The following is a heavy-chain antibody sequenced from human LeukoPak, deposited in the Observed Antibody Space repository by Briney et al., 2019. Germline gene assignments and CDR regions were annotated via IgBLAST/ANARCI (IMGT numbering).Heavy chain of an antibody. Sequence: GGSLRLSCAASGFTFSSYSMNWVRQAPGKGLEWVSSISSSSSYIYYADSVKGRFTISRDNAKNSLYLQMNSLRAEDTAVYYCANKKGRIAVAGFPFDYWGQGTLVTVSS. J-gene: IGHJ4*02. CDR3: ANKKGRIAVAGFPFDY. V-gene: IGHV3-21*01. CDR1: GFTFSSYS. CDR2: ISSSSSYI. D-gene: IGHD6-19*01.